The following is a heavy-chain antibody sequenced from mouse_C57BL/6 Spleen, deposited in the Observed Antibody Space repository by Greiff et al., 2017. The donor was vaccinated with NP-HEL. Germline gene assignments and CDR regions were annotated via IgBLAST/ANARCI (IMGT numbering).Heavy chain of an antibody. CDR2: INPSNGGT. D-gene: IGHD4-1*01. CDR3: ARLELGRLYLDY. J-gene: IGHJ2*01. Sequence: QVQLQQPGTELVKPGASVKLSCKASGYTFTSYWMHWVKQRPGQGLEWIGNINPSNGGTNYNEKFKSKATLTVDKSSSTAYMQLSSLTSADSAVYYCARLELGRLYLDYWGQGTTLTVSS. V-gene: IGHV1-53*01. CDR1: GYTFTSYW.